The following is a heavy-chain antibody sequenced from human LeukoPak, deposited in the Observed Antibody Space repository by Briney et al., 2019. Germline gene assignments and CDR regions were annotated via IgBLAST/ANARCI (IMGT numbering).Heavy chain of an antibody. CDR2: IYYSGST. D-gene: IGHD2-2*01. V-gene: IGHV4-59*01. CDR3: ARTRSTSPRSSMDV. CDR1: GGSISSYY. J-gene: IGHJ6*02. Sequence: SETLSLTCTVSGGSISSYYWSWIRQPPGKGLEWIGYIYYSGSTNYNPSLKSRVTISVDTSKNQFSLKLSSVTAADTAVYYCARTRSTSPRSSMDVWGQGTTVTASS.